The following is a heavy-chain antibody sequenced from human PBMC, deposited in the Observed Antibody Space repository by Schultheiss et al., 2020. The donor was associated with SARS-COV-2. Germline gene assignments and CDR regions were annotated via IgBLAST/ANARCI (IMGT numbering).Heavy chain of an antibody. J-gene: IGHJ4*02. CDR3: AKDYYGSGTYPDY. Sequence: GGSLRLSCAASGFTFSSYWMHWVRQAPGKGLVWVSRINNDGSSATYADSVRGRLTISRDNAKNTVYLQMNSLRAEDTAVYYCAKDYYGSGTYPDYWGQGTLVTVSS. D-gene: IGHD3-10*01. CDR1: GFTFSSYW. V-gene: IGHV3-74*01. CDR2: INNDGSSA.